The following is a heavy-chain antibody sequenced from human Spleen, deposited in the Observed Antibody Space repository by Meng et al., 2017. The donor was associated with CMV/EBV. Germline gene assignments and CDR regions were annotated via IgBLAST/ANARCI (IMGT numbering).Heavy chain of an antibody. D-gene: IGHD3-3*01. CDR2: ISYDGGNK. CDR3: ARAFLTIFGVVSPLWFDP. V-gene: IGHV3-30*14. J-gene: IGHJ5*02. CDR1: TISRNA. Sequence: TISRNAMHWVRQAPGKGLEWMAVISYDGGNKYYADYVKGRFTISRDTSKNTLYLQMNSLRPEDTAVYYCARAFLTIFGVVSPLWFDPWGQGTLVTVSS.